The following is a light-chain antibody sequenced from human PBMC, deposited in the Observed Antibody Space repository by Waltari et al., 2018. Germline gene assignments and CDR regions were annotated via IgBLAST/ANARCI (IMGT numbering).Light chain of an antibody. CDR2: EVS. CDR3: SSYTSNSTVV. CDR1: NSDVGGYNY. J-gene: IGLJ2*01. V-gene: IGLV2-14*01. Sequence: QSALTQPASVSGSPGQSITISCTGTNSDVGGYNYVPWYQQHSGKAPKLMIYEVSNRPSGVSNRFSGSKSGNTASLTISGLQAEDEADYYCSSYTSNSTVVFGGGTKLTVL.